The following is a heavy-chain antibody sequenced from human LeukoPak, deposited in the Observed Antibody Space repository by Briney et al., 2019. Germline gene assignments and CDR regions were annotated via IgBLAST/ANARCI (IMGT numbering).Heavy chain of an antibody. D-gene: IGHD5-24*01. CDR3: ARHGYNYGFDY. CDR1: GFTFSNYD. J-gene: IGHJ4*02. Sequence: GGSLRLSCAASGFTFSNYDVHWVRQAPGKGLEWVAVIWYDGSNKYYVDSVKGRFTISRDISKNTLYLQMNSLSAEDTAVYYCARHGYNYGFDYWGQGTLVTASS. V-gene: IGHV3-33*01. CDR2: IWYDGSNK.